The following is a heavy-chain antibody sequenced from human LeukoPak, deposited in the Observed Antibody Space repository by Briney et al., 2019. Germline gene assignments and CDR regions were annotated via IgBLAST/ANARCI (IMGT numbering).Heavy chain of an antibody. V-gene: IGHV1-18*01. CDR2: ISAYNGNT. CDR3: ASDYYYYGMDV. J-gene: IGHJ6*02. Sequence: VSVKVSCKDSGYTFTSYGISWVRQAPGQGLEWMGLISAYNGNTNYAQTLHGRVTMTTDTSTSTAYMELRSLRSDDTAVYYCASDYYYYGMDVWGQRTTVTVSS. CDR1: GYTFTSYG.